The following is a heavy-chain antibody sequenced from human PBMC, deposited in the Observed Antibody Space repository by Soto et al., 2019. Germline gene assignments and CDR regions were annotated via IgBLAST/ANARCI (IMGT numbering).Heavy chain of an antibody. V-gene: IGHV4-34*01. D-gene: IGHD6-6*01. CDR3: ARAALASRRRAFDI. CDR2: INHSGST. J-gene: IGHJ3*02. Sequence: SETLSLTCAVYGGSFSGYYWGWIRQPPGKGLEWIGEINHSGSTNYNPSLKSRVTISVDTSKNQFSLKLSSVTAADTAVYYCARAALASRRRAFDIWGQGTMVT. CDR1: GGSFSGYY.